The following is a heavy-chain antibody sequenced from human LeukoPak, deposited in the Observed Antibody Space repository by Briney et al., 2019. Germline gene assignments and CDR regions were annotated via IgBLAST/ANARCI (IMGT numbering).Heavy chain of an antibody. CDR1: GYTFTDYY. D-gene: IGHD3-3*01. CDR3: ARGSPASGLFPFDY. V-gene: IGHV1-2*02. Sequence: ASVTVSYMHSGYTFTDYYKHWMRQAPGQRREEMGWLRPTSGDTNYAQKFQGRVTMTRDTSIATAYMELSGLTSGDTAVYYCARGSPASGLFPFDYWGQGTLLSVSS. J-gene: IGHJ4*02. CDR2: LRPTSGDT.